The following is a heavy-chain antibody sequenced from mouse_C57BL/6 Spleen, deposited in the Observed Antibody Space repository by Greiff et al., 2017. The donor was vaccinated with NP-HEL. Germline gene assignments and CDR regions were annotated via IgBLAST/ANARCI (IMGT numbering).Heavy chain of an antibody. V-gene: IGHV1-55*01. J-gene: IGHJ1*03. D-gene: IGHD2-1*01. CDR1: GYTFTSYW. Sequence: QVQLKQPGAELVKPGASVKMSCKASGYTFTSYWITWVKQRPGQGLEWIGDIYPGSGSTNYNEKFKSKATLTVDTSSSTAYMQLSSLTSEDSAVYYCASPYGNYEGYFDVWGTGTTVTVSS. CDR3: ASPYGNYEGYFDV. CDR2: IYPGSGST.